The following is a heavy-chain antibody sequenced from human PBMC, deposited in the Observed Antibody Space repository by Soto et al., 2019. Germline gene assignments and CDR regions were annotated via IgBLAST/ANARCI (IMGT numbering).Heavy chain of an antibody. CDR1: GYTFTGYY. V-gene: IGHV1-2*02. D-gene: IGHD6-19*01. CDR2: INPNSGDT. J-gene: IGHJ5*02. CDR3: ARDEAVNWFDP. Sequence: ASVKVSCKASGYTFTGYYMHWVRQAPGQGLEWMGWINPNSGDTNYAQKFQGRVTMTRDTSISTAYMELSRPRSDDTAVYYCARDEAVNWFDPWGQGTLVTVSS.